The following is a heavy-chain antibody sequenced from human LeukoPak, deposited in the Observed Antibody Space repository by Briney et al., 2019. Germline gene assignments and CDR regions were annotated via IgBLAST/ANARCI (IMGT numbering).Heavy chain of an antibody. CDR1: GDSISGSSYY. D-gene: IGHD3-22*01. CDR3: ARGVGVYYYDSSGYYDY. CDR2: IYYGGST. V-gene: IGHV4-39*07. J-gene: IGHJ4*02. Sequence: SETLSLTCTVSGDSISGSSYYWGWIRQPPGKGLEWIGNIYYGGSTYHNPSLKSRVSISVDTSKNQFSLKLSSVTAADTAVYYCARGVGVYYYDSSGYYDYWGQGTLVTVSS.